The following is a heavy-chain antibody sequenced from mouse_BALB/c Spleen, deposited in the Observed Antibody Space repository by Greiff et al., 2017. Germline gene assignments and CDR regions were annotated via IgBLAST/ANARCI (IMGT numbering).Heavy chain of an antibody. CDR1: GFTFNTYA. CDR3: VRHGDGYLAWFAY. Sequence: EVQVVESGGGLVQPKGSLKLSCAASGFTFNTYAMNWVRQAPGKGLEWVARIRSKSNNYATYYADSVKDRFTISRDDSQSMLYLQMNNLKTEDTAMYYCVRHGDGYLAWFAYWGQGTLVTVSA. V-gene: IGHV10-1*02. J-gene: IGHJ3*01. CDR2: IRSKSNNYAT. D-gene: IGHD2-3*01.